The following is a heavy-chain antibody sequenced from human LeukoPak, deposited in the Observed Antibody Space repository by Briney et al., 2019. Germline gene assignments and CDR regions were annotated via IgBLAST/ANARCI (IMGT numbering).Heavy chain of an antibody. V-gene: IGHV1-46*03. CDR2: INPSGGST. J-gene: IGHJ4*02. CDR3: ARATTTDYYFHY. Sequence: ASVKVSCKASGYTFTSYYLHWVRQAPGQGLEWMGIINPSGGSTSYAQKFQGRVTMTRDTSTSTVYMELSSLRYEDTAVYYCARATTTDYYFHYWGQGTLVTVPS. D-gene: IGHD1-26*01. CDR1: GYTFTSYY.